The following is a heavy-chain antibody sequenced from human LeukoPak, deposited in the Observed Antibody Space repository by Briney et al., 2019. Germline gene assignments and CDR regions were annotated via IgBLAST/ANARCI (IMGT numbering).Heavy chain of an antibody. D-gene: IGHD3-3*01. J-gene: IGHJ4*02. CDR3: ARDYDFWSGYVDY. CDR1: GFTFSNYS. Sequence: PGGSLRLSCAASGFTFSNYSMNWVRQAPGKGLEWVSSISSSSSYIYYADSVKGRFTISRDNAKNSLYLQMNSLRAEDTAVYYCARDYDFWSGYVDYWGQGTLVTVS. CDR2: ISSSSSYI. V-gene: IGHV3-21*01.